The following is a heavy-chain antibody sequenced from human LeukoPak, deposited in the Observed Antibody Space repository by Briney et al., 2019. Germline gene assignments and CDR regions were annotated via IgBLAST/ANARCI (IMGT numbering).Heavy chain of an antibody. CDR3: ARDRPGDV. V-gene: IGHV3-64*01. CDR1: GFTFSRYE. CDR2: ISSNGDST. Sequence: GGSLRLSCAASGFTFSRYEMHWVRQAPGKGLEYVSAISSNGDSTYYANFVKGRFIISGDNSKNTLYLQMGSLRPEDMAVYYCARDRPGDVWGEGTTVTVSS. J-gene: IGHJ6*04.